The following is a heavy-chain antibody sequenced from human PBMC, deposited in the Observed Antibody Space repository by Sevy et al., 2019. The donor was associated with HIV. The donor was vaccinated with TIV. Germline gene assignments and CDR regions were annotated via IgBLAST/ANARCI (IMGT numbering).Heavy chain of an antibody. Sequence: SETLSLTCTVSGGSISSGDYYWSWIRQPPGKGLEWIGYIYYSGSTYYNPSLKSRVTISVDTSKNQFSLRLSSVTAAETAVYYCAREGRSGYYPFDYWGQGTLVTVSS. CDR2: IYYSGST. CDR1: GGSISSGDYY. D-gene: IGHD3-22*01. V-gene: IGHV4-30-4*01. CDR3: AREGRSGYYPFDY. J-gene: IGHJ4*02.